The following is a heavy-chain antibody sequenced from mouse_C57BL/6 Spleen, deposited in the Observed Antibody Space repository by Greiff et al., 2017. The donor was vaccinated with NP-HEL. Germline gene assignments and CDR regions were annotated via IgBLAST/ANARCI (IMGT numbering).Heavy chain of an antibody. J-gene: IGHJ2*01. CDR1: GYTFTDYN. Sequence: VQLKESGPELVKPGASVKIPCKASGYTFTDYNMDWVKQSHGKSLEWIGDINPNNGGTIYNQKFKGKATLTVDKSSSTAYMELRSLTSEDTAVYYCARGLGLYFDYGGQGTTLTVSS. CDR2: INPNNGGT. V-gene: IGHV1-18*01. D-gene: IGHD4-1*01. CDR3: ARGLGLYFDY.